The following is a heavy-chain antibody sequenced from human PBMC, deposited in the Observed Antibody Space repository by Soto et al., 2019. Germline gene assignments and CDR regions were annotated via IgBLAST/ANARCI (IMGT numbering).Heavy chain of an antibody. D-gene: IGHD2-2*01. V-gene: IGHV4-59*11. Sequence: SETLSLTCTVSGGSISSHYWSWIRQPPGKGLEWIGFFFYSGSTNYSPSLKSRVTISVDTSKNQFSLRLTSVTAADTAVYYCARDYCSGTSCYAGVRYFDSWGQGAQVTVS. CDR2: FFYSGST. CDR3: ARDYCSGTSCYAGVRYFDS. CDR1: GGSISSHY. J-gene: IGHJ4*02.